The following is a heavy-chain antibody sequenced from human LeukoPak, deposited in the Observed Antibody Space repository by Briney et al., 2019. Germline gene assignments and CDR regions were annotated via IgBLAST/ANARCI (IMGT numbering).Heavy chain of an antibody. CDR1: GFTFSSYA. CDR2: ISGSGGST. D-gene: IGHD3-9*01. V-gene: IGHV3-23*01. Sequence: GGSLRLSCAASGFTFSSYAMSWVRQAPGKGLEWVSAISGSGGSTYYADSVKGRFTISRDDSKNTLYLQMNSLRAEDTAAYYCAKGYYFDILSGYSSLDSWGQGTLVTVSS. J-gene: IGHJ4*02. CDR3: AKGYYFDILSGYSSLDS.